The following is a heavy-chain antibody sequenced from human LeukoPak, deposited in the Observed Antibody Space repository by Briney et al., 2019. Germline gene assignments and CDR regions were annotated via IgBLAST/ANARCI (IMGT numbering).Heavy chain of an antibody. CDR1: GYTFTCYY. Sequence: ASVKVSCKASGYTFTCYYMHWVRQAPGQGLEWMGWINPNSGGTNYAQKFQGRVTMTRDTSISTAYMELSRLRSDDTAVYYCASSLGYCSGGSCIPHYYYGMDVWGQGTTVTVSS. V-gene: IGHV1-2*02. J-gene: IGHJ6*02. CDR3: ASSLGYCSGGSCIPHYYYGMDV. D-gene: IGHD2-15*01. CDR2: INPNSGGT.